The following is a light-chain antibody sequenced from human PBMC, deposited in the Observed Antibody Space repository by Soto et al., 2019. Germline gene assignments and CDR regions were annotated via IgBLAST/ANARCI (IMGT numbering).Light chain of an antibody. CDR2: DVS. CDR1: SSDVGTYDF. Sequence: QSALTQPRSVAGSPGQSVTISCTGTSSDVGTYDFVSWYQQHPGKAPRLMIFDVSERPSGVPDRFSGSKSGKTACLTIPGLQAQDEADYSCCIYAVTFYVYATGTKVTV. V-gene: IGLV2-11*01. CDR3: CIYAVTFYV. J-gene: IGLJ1*01.